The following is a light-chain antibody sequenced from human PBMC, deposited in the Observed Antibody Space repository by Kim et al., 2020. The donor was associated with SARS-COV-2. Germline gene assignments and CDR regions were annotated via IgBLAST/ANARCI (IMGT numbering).Light chain of an antibody. CDR2: EAS. CDR1: QSINAW. J-gene: IGKJ1*01. V-gene: IGKV1-5*01. Sequence: SASDGDRVTITCRASQSINAWLDWYQQKPGKVPKLLIYEASTLASGVPSRFNGSRSGTDFTLTISSLQPDEFATYYCQQYDRYSTFGQGTKVEIK. CDR3: QQYDRYST.